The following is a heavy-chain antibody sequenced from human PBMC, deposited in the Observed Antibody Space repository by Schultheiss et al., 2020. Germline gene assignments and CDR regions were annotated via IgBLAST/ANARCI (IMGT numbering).Heavy chain of an antibody. V-gene: IGHV4-31*03. Sequence: SETLSLTCTVSGGSISSGGYYWSWIRQHPGKGLEWIGYIYYSGSTYYNPSLKSRVTISVDTSKNQFSLKLSSVTAADTAVYYCALAKSSGSYYVDYWGQGTLVTVSS. CDR1: GGSISSGGYY. D-gene: IGHD3-10*01. J-gene: IGHJ4*02. CDR3: ALAKSSGSYYVDY. CDR2: IYYSGST.